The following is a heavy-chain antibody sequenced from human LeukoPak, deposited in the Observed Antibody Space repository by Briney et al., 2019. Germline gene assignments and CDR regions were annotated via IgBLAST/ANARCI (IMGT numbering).Heavy chain of an antibody. V-gene: IGHV3-21*01. CDR2: ISSSSSYI. CDR3: ARGHGGWYPSGGGEFDY. J-gene: IGHJ4*02. CDR1: GFTFSSYS. Sequence: PGGSLRLSCAASGFTFSSYSMNWVRQAPGKGLEWASSISSSSSYIYYADSVKGRFTISRDNAKNSLYLQMNSLRAEDTAVYYCARGHGGWYPSGGGEFDYWGQGTLVTVSS. D-gene: IGHD6-19*01.